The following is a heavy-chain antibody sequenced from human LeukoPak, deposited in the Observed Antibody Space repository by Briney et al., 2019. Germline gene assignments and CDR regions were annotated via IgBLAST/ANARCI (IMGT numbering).Heavy chain of an antibody. CDR1: GFTFSSYA. Sequence: PGGSLRLSCAASGFTFSSYAMSWVRQAPGKGLEWVSAISGSGGSTYYADSVKGRFTISRDNSKNTLYLQMNSLRAEDTAVYYCAQQHYYDCSGYSNYYFDYWGQGTLVTVSS. D-gene: IGHD3-22*01. CDR3: AQQHYYDCSGYSNYYFDY. CDR2: ISGSGGST. J-gene: IGHJ4*02. V-gene: IGHV3-23*01.